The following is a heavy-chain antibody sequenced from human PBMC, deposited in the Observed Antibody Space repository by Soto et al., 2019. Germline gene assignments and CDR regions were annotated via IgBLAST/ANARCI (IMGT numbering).Heavy chain of an antibody. V-gene: IGHV4-59*01. CDR2: ISYSGST. Sequence: QVQLQESGPGLVKPSETLSLNCTVSSDSISSYYWSWIRQPPGKRLEWIGYISYSGSTDYNPSLKSRVTISGDTSKNQFSLKVSSVPAADTAVYYCARGTSWQLPFDYWGQGTLVTVSS. CDR3: ARGTSWQLPFDY. D-gene: IGHD6-13*01. CDR1: SDSISSYY. J-gene: IGHJ4*02.